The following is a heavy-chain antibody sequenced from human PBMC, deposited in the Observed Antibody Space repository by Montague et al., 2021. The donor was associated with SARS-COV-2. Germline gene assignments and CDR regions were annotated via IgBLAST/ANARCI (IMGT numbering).Heavy chain of an antibody. J-gene: IGHJ4*02. D-gene: IGHD6-13*01. V-gene: IGHV2-70*01. CDR1: GFSLSTSGMC. CDR3: ARIFDSSWPTFGY. CDR2: SDLGDDK. Sequence: PALVKPTQTLTLTCTFSGFSLSTSGMCVSWIRQPPGKALEWLALSDLGDDKYYSTSLKTRLTISNDTSKNQVVLTMTNMDPVDTATYYCARIFDSSWPTFGYRGQGTLVTVSS.